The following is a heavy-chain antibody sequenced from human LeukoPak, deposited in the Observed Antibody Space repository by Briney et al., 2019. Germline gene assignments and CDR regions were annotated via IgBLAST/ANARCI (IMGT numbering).Heavy chain of an antibody. J-gene: IGHJ4*02. D-gene: IGHD3-22*01. V-gene: IGHV4-39*07. Sequence: SETLSLTCTVSGGSISNYYWGWIRQPPGKGLEWIGSIYYGGSTYYNPSLKSRVSISVDTSKDQFSLRLSSVTAADTAVYSCARASGYYYGDFDYWGQGTLVTVSS. CDR2: IYYGGST. CDR3: ARASGYYYGDFDY. CDR1: GGSISNYY.